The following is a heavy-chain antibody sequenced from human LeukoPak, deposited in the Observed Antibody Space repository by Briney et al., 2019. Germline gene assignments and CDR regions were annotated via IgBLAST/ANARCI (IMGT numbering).Heavy chain of an antibody. CDR2: ISGSGSST. CDR3: ANGLMGIAAAGTGISDY. Sequence: GGSLRLSCAASGFTFSSYAMSWVRQAPGKGLEWVSAISGSGSSTYYADSVKGRFTISRDNSKNTLYLQMNSLRAEDTAVYYCANGLMGIAAAGTGISDYWGQGTLVTVSS. D-gene: IGHD6-13*01. J-gene: IGHJ4*02. CDR1: GFTFSSYA. V-gene: IGHV3-23*01.